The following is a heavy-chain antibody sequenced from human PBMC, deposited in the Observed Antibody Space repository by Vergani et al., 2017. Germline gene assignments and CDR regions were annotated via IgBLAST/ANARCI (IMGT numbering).Heavy chain of an antibody. D-gene: IGHD2-21*02. CDR2: VNHSGSI. J-gene: IGHJ6*03. CDR1: GGSFTKYY. CDR3: AIVSRFSDPRHYYHYHYMDV. V-gene: IGHV4-34*01. Sequence: QVQLQQWGAGLLKPSETLSLKCAVYGGSFTKYYWSWIRQPPGKGLEWIGEVNHSGSINYSPSLKSGVTISVDTSKQQFSLTLGSVTAADTAVYYCAIVSRFSDPRHYYHYHYMDVWGDGTTVTVS.